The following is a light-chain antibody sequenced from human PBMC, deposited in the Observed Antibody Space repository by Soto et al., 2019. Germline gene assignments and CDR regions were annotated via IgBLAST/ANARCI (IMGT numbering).Light chain of an antibody. J-gene: IGKJ1*01. CDR1: QSISFY. Sequence: DIQITQSPSSLSASVADTVAITCSSSQSISFYLNWYQQKPGKAPRLLIYAASNLQSGVPSRFSASGSGTDFTLTLSSLQTEDFATYYCKQGYSTPCTFGKGTKVDIK. CDR3: KQGYSTPCT. CDR2: AAS. V-gene: IGKV1-39*01.